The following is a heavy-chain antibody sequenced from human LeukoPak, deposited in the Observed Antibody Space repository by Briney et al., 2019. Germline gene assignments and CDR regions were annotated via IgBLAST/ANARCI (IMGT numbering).Heavy chain of an antibody. J-gene: IGHJ5*02. V-gene: IGHV3-23*01. Sequence: GGSLRLSCAASGFTFSSYAMSWVRQAPGKGLEWVSAISGSGGSTYYADSVKGRFTISRDNPKNTLYLQMNSLRAEDTAVYYCAKDISITGTTNPWGQGTLVTVSS. CDR1: GFTFSSYA. CDR3: AKDISITGTTNP. CDR2: ISGSGGST. D-gene: IGHD1-7*01.